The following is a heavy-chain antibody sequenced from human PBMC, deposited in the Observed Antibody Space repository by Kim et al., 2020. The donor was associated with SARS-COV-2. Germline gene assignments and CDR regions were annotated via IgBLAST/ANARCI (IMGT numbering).Heavy chain of an antibody. D-gene: IGHD6-19*01. V-gene: IGHV1-3*01. Sequence: PKCQGRVTITRDTAASTAYMELSSLRSEDTAVYYCARDILIAVAGTGFDYWGQGTLVTVSS. CDR3: ARDILIAVAGTGFDY. J-gene: IGHJ4*02.